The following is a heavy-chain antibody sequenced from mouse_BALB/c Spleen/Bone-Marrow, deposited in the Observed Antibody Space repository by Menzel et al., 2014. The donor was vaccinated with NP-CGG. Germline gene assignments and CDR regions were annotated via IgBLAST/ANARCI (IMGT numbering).Heavy chain of an antibody. J-gene: IGHJ3*01. CDR3: ARDHYGNYEGFDY. V-gene: IGHV1-77*01. CDR1: GYTFTDYY. CDR2: IYPGSGNT. D-gene: IGHD2-1*01. Sequence: QVQLQQPGAELARPGTSVKLSCKASGYTFTDYYINWVKQRTGQGLEWIGEIYPGSGNTYCNEKFKGKATLTADKSSSTVNIHLSSLTSEDSAVYFCARDHYGNYEGFDYWGQGTLVTVSA.